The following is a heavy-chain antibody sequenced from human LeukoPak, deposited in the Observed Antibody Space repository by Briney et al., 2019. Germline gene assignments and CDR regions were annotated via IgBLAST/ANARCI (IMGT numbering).Heavy chain of an antibody. D-gene: IGHD1-26*01. CDR3: AKRKWDLGGAFDI. J-gene: IGHJ3*02. V-gene: IGHV3-23*01. Sequence: GGSLRLSCVASGASGFTFSSYAMSWVRQAPGKGLEWISTVSTTGSSTYYADSVKGRFTISRDNSKNTVYLQMNSLRAEDTAVYYCAKRKWDLGGAFDIWGQGTMVTVSS. CDR1: GFTFSSYA. CDR2: VSTTGSST.